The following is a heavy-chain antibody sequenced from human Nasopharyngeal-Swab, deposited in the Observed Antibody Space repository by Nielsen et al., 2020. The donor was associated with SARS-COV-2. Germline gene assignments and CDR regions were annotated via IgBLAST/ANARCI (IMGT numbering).Heavy chain of an antibody. D-gene: IGHD2-15*01. CDR2: ISGSGGST. V-gene: IGHV3-23*01. J-gene: IGHJ3*02. CDR3: AKDYVVVVAASDAFDI. CDR1: GLTFSSYA. Sequence: GGLLRLYCAASGLTFSSYAMSWVRQAPGKGLEWVSAISGSGGSTYYADSVKGRFTISGDNSKNTLYLQMSSQRAEDTAVYYCAKDYVVVVAASDAFDIWGQGTMVTVSS.